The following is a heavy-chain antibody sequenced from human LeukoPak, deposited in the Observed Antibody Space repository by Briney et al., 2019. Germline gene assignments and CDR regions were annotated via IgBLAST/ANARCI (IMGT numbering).Heavy chain of an antibody. J-gene: IGHJ3*02. CDR2: ISSSSGTI. CDR3: ARDSSSWYVDAFDI. CDR1: GFTFSSYS. V-gene: IGHV3-48*01. D-gene: IGHD6-13*01. Sequence: GGSLRLSCAASGFTFSSYSMNWVRQAPGKGLEWASYISSSSGTIYYADSVKGRFTISRDNAKNSLYLQMNSLRAEDTAVYYCARDSSSWYVDAFDIWGQGTMVTVSS.